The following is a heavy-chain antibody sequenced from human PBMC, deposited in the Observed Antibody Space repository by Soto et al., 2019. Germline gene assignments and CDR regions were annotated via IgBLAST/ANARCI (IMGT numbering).Heavy chain of an antibody. J-gene: IGHJ4*02. Sequence: GGSLRLSCAASGFTFSSYAMHWVRQAPGKGLEWVAVISYDGSNKYYADSVKGRFTISRDNSKNTLYLQMNSLRAEDTAVYYCARDLGQWLEYYFDYWGQGTLVTVSS. CDR2: ISYDGSNK. D-gene: IGHD6-19*01. V-gene: IGHV3-30-3*01. CDR3: ARDLGQWLEYYFDY. CDR1: GFTFSSYA.